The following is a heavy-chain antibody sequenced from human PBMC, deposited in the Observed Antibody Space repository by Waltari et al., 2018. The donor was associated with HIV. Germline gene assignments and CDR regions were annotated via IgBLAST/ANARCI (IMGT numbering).Heavy chain of an antibody. CDR1: GSPFSSVS. Sequence: EAQLVVYVGGLVKPGGSMRPCCADYGSPFSSVSMNWVRQAPGKGLEWVSSISSSSSYIYYADSVKGRFTISRDNAKNSLYLQMNSLRAEDTAVYYCARGGGYSGENWFDPWGQGTLVTVSS. V-gene: IGHV3-21*01. CDR3: ARGGGYSGENWFDP. J-gene: IGHJ5*02. CDR2: ISSSSSYI. D-gene: IGHD3-10*01.